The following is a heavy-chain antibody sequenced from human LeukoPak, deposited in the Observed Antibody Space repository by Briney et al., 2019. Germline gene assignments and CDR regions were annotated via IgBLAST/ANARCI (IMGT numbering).Heavy chain of an antibody. CDR3: ARSKYYDFWSGYFSLDYYFDY. CDR1: GFTFSSYS. J-gene: IGHJ4*02. D-gene: IGHD3-3*01. V-gene: IGHV3-21*01. CDR2: ISSSSSYI. Sequence: GGSLRLSCAASGFTFSSYSMDWVRQAPGKGLEWVSSISSSSSYIYYADSVKGRFTISRDNAKNSLYLQMNSLRAEDTAVYYCARSKYYDFWSGYFSLDYYFDYWGQGTLVTVSS.